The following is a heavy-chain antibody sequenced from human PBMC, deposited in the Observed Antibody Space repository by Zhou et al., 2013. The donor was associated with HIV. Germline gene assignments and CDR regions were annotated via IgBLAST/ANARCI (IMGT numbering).Heavy chain of an antibody. V-gene: IGHV1-18*01. CDR1: GGSFKTYA. Sequence: QVQLVQSGAEVKKPGSSVKVSCEASGGSFKTYAITWVRQAPGQGLEWMGWISAYNGNTNYAQKLQGRVTMTTDTSTSTAYMELRSLRSDDTAVYYCAGASFRHANAFDIWGQGTMVTVSS. J-gene: IGHJ3*02. CDR3: AGASFRHANAFDI. D-gene: IGHD3-16*01. CDR2: ISAYNGNT.